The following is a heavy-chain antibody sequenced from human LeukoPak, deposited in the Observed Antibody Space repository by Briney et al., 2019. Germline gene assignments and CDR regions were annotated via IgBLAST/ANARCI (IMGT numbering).Heavy chain of an antibody. CDR3: ASLGRKSYCSSTSCYRYYYYYMDV. V-gene: IGHV4-34*01. J-gene: IGHJ6*03. CDR2: INHSGST. D-gene: IGHD2-2*01. CDR1: GGSFSGYY. Sequence: SETLSPTCAVYGGSFSGYYWSWIRQPPGNGLEWIGEINHSGSTNYNPSCKSRVTISVDTSKNQFSLKLSSVTAADTAVYYCASLGRKSYCSSTSCYRYYYYYMDVWGKGTTVTVSS.